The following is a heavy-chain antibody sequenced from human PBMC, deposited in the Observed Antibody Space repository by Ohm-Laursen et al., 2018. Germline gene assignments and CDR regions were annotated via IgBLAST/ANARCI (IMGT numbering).Heavy chain of an antibody. D-gene: IGHD3-16*01. CDR3: AKCLGLSKDGVDY. V-gene: IGHV3-15*01. CDR2: IKSKTDGGTT. CDR1: GFTFSNAW. J-gene: IGHJ4*02. Sequence: SLRLSCAASGFTFSNAWMSWVRQAPGKGLEWVGRIKSKTDGGTTDYAAPVKGRFTISRDDSKNTLYLQMNSLKTEDIAVYYCAKCLGLSKDGVDYWGQGTLVTV.